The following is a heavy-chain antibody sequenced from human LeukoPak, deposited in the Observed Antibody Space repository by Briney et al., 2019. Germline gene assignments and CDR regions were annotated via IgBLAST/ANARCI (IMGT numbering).Heavy chain of an antibody. CDR3: TREGSGWYYFDY. J-gene: IGHJ4*02. CDR2: IRSKAYGGTT. CDR1: GFTFSDYY. V-gene: IGHV3-49*04. Sequence: PGGSLRLSCAASGFTFSDYYMSWVRQAPGKGLEWVGFIRSKAYGGTTEYAASVKGRFTISRDDSKSIAYLQMNSLKTEDTAVYYCTREGSGWYYFDYWGQGTLVTVSS. D-gene: IGHD6-19*01.